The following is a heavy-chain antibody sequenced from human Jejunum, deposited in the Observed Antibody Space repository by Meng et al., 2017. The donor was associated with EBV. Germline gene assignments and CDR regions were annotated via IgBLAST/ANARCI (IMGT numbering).Heavy chain of an antibody. J-gene: IGHJ4*02. CDR1: CGSISSSSFY. V-gene: IGHV4-39*01. CDR2: YYNSGST. Sequence: RIQQAGPGLLKPSETLSLTFSVSCGSISSSSFYWGWIRQPPGKGLEWIGTYYNSGSTYYNPSLKRRVTISVDTSKTQFSLKLISVTAADTAAYYCARQGPSGRTFDYWGQGTLVTVSS. D-gene: IGHD1-26*01. CDR3: ARQGPSGRTFDY.